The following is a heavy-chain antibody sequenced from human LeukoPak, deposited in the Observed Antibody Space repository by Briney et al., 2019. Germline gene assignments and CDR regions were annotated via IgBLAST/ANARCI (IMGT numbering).Heavy chain of an antibody. CDR1: GFTFSSYA. CDR2: ISATGGRT. Sequence: GGSLRLSCAVSGFTFSSYAMSWVRQAPGKGLEWVSGISATGGRTYYADSVKGRFTISRDNSKNTLYLQMNNLRVDDTATYYCAKDFGIAVADTFQFWGQGTLVTVS. D-gene: IGHD6-19*01. CDR3: AKDFGIAVADTFQF. J-gene: IGHJ1*01. V-gene: IGHV3-23*01.